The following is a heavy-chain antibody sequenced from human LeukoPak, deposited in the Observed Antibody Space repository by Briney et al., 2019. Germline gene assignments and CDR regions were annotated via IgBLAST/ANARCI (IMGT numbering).Heavy chain of an antibody. V-gene: IGHV3-23*01. CDR1: GFTFSSYA. CDR3: AKTPYGSGSYYNDY. D-gene: IGHD3-10*01. J-gene: IGHJ4*02. Sequence: PGGSLRLSCSASGFTFSSYAMTWVRQAPGKGLEWVSAISGSGGYTYYADSVKGRFTISRDNSKNTLHLQMNSLRAEDTAVYYCAKTPYGSGSYYNDYWGQGNLVTVSS. CDR2: ISGSGGYT.